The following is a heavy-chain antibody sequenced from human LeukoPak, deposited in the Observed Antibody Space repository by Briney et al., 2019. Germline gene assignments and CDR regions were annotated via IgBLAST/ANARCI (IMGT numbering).Heavy chain of an antibody. V-gene: IGHV4-61*05. Sequence: SETLSLTCTVSGGSISSSSYYWGWIRQPPGRGLEGIGRMSASGTTNYNPSLKSRVTISIKTTKNDFSRKVSYMTAADTAVYYCARGLLDSSGWYNLDYWGQGTLVTVSS. CDR2: MSASGTT. D-gene: IGHD6-19*01. CDR3: ARGLLDSSGWYNLDY. J-gene: IGHJ4*02. CDR1: GGSISSSSYY.